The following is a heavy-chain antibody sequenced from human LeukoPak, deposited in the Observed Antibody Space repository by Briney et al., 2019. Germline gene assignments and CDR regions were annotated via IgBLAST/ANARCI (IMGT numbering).Heavy chain of an antibody. CDR1: GFTFSSYA. CDR2: ISYDGSNK. V-gene: IGHV3-30*01. J-gene: IGHJ4*02. Sequence: PGRSLRLSCAASGFTFSSYAMHWVRQAPGKGLEWVAVISYDGSNKYYADSVKGRFTISRDNSKNMLYLQMNSLRAEDTAVYYCARELDTAMGTLFDYWGQGTLVTVSS. D-gene: IGHD5-18*01. CDR3: ARELDTAMGTLFDY.